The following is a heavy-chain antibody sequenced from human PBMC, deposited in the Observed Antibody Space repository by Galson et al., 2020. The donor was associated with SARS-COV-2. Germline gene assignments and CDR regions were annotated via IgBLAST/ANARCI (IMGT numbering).Heavy chain of an antibody. CDR1: GYTFTTYD. D-gene: IGHD2-2*01. CDR2: MNPNSGNT. Sequence: ASVKVSCKASGYTFTTYDINWVRQATGQGLEWMGWMNPNSGNTGFAERFQGRVTMTRSTSLNTAYLELSGLKPEDTAIYYCARGEDYCTSTSCYDYWGQGTRVTVSS. J-gene: IGHJ4*02. CDR3: ARGEDYCTSTSCYDY. V-gene: IGHV1-8*01.